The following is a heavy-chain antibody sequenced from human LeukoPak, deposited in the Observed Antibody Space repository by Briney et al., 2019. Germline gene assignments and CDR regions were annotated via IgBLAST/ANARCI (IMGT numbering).Heavy chain of an antibody. CDR3: ARAEYYDSSGYYSLAGFDY. D-gene: IGHD3-22*01. Sequence: GASVKVSCKASGGTFSNYAISWVRQAPGQGLEWMGGIIPIFGTANYAQKFQGRVTITTDESTSTAYMELGSLRSEDTAVYSCARAEYYDSSGYYSLAGFDYWGQGTLVTVSS. V-gene: IGHV1-69*05. J-gene: IGHJ4*02. CDR1: GGTFSNYA. CDR2: IIPIFGTA.